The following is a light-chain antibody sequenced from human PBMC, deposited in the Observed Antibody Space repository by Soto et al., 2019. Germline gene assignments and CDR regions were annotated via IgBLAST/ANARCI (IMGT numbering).Light chain of an antibody. Sequence: SPYTLSAGSLCSVIITCRASQNINNWIAWYQQKPGKAPKFLIYDASTLESGVSLWLSGSAFGTDLRSRICSRTAVAFDSYHCPHARTFGQGTKVDIK. V-gene: IGKV1-5*01. J-gene: IGKJ1*01. CDR1: QNINNW. CDR2: DAS. CDR3: PHART.